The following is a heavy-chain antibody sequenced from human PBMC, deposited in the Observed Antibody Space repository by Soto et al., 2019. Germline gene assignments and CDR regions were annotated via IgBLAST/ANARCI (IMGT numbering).Heavy chain of an antibody. V-gene: IGHV6-1*01. Sequence: PSQTLSLTCAISGDSVSSNSAAWNWIRQSPSRGLEWLGRTYYRSKWYSDYAVSVKSRITINPDTSKNQFSLQLNSVTPEDTAVYYCARGWGYYDSSGYSWFDPWGQGTLVTVSS. CDR3: ARGWGYYDSSGYSWFDP. J-gene: IGHJ5*02. D-gene: IGHD3-22*01. CDR1: GDSVSSNSAA. CDR2: TYYRSKWYS.